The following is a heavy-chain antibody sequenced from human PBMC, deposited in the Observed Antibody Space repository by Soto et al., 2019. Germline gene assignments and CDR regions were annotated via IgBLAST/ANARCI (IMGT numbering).Heavy chain of an antibody. CDR1: GYSFTSYW. Sequence: GESLKISCKGSGYSFTSYWIGWVRQMPGKGLEWMGVIYPGDSNTRYSPSFQGQVTISADKSISTAYLQWSSLKASDTAMFYCARDSGSYQISPLDYWGQGTLVTVSS. J-gene: IGHJ4*02. D-gene: IGHD3-10*01. CDR3: ARDSGSYQISPLDY. CDR2: IYPGDSNT. V-gene: IGHV5-51*01.